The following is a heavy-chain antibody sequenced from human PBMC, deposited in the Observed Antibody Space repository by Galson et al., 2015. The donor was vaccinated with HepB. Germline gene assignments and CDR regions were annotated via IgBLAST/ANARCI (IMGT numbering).Heavy chain of an antibody. D-gene: IGHD3-22*01. CDR1: GFTFGDYA. V-gene: IGHV3-49*03. J-gene: IGHJ6*02. CDR2: IRSKAYGGTT. Sequence: SLRLSCAASGFTFGDYAMSWFRQAPGKGLEWVGFIRSKAYGGTTEYAASVKGRFTISRDDSKSIAYLQMNSLKTEDTAVYYCSLPYYYDSSGYIYYYYYGMDVWGQGTTVTVSS. CDR3: SLPYYYDSSGYIYYYYYGMDV.